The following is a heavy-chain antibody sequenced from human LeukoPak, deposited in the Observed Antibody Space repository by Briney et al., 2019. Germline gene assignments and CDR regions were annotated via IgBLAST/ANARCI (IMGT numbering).Heavy chain of an antibody. CDR2: ISKDGSDK. J-gene: IGHJ4*02. Sequence: PGGSLRLSCAASGFTFSDYAMHWVRQAPGKGLEWVAVISKDGSDKYYPGSVRSRFTISRDNSKNTIYLQMDSLRAEDTAIYYCARDYWWNYDYWGQGTLVTVSS. CDR1: GFTFSDYA. CDR3: ARDYWWNYDY. V-gene: IGHV3-30-3*01. D-gene: IGHD1-7*01.